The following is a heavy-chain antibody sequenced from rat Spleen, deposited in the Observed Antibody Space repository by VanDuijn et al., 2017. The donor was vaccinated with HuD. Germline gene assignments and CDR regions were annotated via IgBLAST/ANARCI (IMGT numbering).Heavy chain of an antibody. J-gene: IGHJ3*01. D-gene: IGHD1-11*01. Sequence: EVQLVESGGGLVQPGRSLKLSCAASGFTFSDYNMAWVRQAPKKGLAWVATISYDGSSTYYRDSVKGRFTISRDNAESTLYLQMDSLRSEDTATYYCARPENFGGPFAYWGQGTQVTVSS. CDR1: GFTFSDYN. CDR2: ISYDGSST. V-gene: IGHV5-7*01. CDR3: ARPENFGGPFAY.